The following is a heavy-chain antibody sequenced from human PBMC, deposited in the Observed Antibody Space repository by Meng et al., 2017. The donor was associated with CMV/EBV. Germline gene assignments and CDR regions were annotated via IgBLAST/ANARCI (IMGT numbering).Heavy chain of an antibody. CDR3: AKVGWPYYFDY. D-gene: IGHD2-15*01. CDR2: ISWNSGSI. CDR1: GFTFDDYA. J-gene: IGHJ4*02. V-gene: IGHV3-9*01. Sequence: GGSLRLSCAASGFTFDDYAMHWVRQAPGKGLEWVSGISWNSGSIGYADSVKGRFTISRDNAKNSLYLQMNSLRAEDTALYYCAKVGWPYYFDYWGQGTLVTSPQ.